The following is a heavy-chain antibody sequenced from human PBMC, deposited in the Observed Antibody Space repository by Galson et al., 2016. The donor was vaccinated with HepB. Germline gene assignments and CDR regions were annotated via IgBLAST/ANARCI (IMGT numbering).Heavy chain of an antibody. Sequence: SEILSLTCTVSGDSVNSTNYFWSWIRQPPGKGLEWIGYIHNSGSTKYNPSLRSRVTISLATSKNQFSLKLSSVTAADTAVYYCARDRVLLFFGEPHWFDPWGQGTLVTVSS. CDR3: ARDRVLLFFGEPHWFDP. D-gene: IGHD3-10*01. V-gene: IGHV4-61*01. J-gene: IGHJ5*02. CDR1: GDSVNSTNYF. CDR2: IHNSGST.